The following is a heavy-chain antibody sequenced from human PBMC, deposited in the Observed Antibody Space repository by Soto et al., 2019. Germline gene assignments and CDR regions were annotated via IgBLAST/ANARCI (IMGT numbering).Heavy chain of an antibody. D-gene: IGHD3-3*01. J-gene: IGHJ5*02. CDR1: GFSLSTSWAA. Sequence: QINLIESGPTLVKPTQTLTLTCTFSGFSLSTSWAAVGWVRQPPGRALELLALIYWDGDKRYNASLGNRLTITKDTSMNQVVLTLTNVDPADTATYYCAHRATMTIFGLIIDTGIWFDPWGQGTRVIVSS. CDR2: IYWDGDK. CDR3: AHRATMTIFGLIIDTGIWFDP. V-gene: IGHV2-5*02.